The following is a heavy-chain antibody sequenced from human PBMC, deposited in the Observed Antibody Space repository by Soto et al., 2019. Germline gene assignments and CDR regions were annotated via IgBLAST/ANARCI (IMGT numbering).Heavy chain of an antibody. CDR3: TRVETAPFDY. D-gene: IGHD2-15*01. CDR1: GFTFSASA. Sequence: SLRLSCAASGFTFSASAVHWVRQASGKGLEWVGRIRSKASSYATAYAASVKGRFTISRDDSKNTAYLQMDSLTIEDTAVYYCTRVETAPFDYWAQGTLVTVSS. J-gene: IGHJ4*02. V-gene: IGHV3-73*01. CDR2: IRSKASSYAT.